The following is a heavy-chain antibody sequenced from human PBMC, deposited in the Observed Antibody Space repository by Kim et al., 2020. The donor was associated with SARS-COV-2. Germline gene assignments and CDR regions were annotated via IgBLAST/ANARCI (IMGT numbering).Heavy chain of an antibody. V-gene: IGHV4-34*01. Sequence: SETLSLTCAVYGGSFSGYYWSWIRQPPGKGLEWIGEINHSGSTNYNPSLKSRVTISVDTSKNQFSLKLSSVTAADTAVYYCARGGIAAAGPTDRPPRFDYWGQGTLVTVSS. D-gene: IGHD6-13*01. CDR2: INHSGST. J-gene: IGHJ4*02. CDR1: GGSFSGYY. CDR3: ARGGIAAAGPTDRPPRFDY.